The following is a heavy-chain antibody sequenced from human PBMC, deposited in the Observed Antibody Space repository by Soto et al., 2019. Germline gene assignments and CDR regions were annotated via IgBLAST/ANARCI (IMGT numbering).Heavy chain of an antibody. J-gene: IGHJ3*02. CDR2: IYYSGST. CDR1: GGSISSGGYY. CDR3: ARALGGYYYDSSGYYNAFDI. V-gene: IGHV4-31*03. D-gene: IGHD3-22*01. Sequence: QVQLQESGPGLEKPSQTLSLTCTVSGGSISSGGYYWSWIRQHPGKGLEWIGYIYYSGSTYYNPSLKSRVTISVDTSKNQFSLKLSSVTAADTAVYYCARALGGYYYDSSGYYNAFDIWGQGTMVTVSS.